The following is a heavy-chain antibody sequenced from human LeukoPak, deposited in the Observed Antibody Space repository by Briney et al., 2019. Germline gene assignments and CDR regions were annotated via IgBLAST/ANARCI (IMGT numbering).Heavy chain of an antibody. CDR3: ARRPVYYGPFDY. V-gene: IGHV4-38-2*01. Sequence: PSETLSLTCAVSGYSISSGDYWGWIRQPPGKGLEWNGSIYHSGSTYYNPSLKSRVTISLDTSKNQFSLKLRSVTAADTAVYYCARRPVYYGPFDYWGQGTLVTVSS. J-gene: IGHJ4*02. D-gene: IGHD2-8*01. CDR2: IYHSGST. CDR1: GYSISSGDY.